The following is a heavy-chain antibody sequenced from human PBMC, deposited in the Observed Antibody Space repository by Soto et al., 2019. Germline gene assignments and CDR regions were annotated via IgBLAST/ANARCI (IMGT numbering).Heavy chain of an antibody. D-gene: IGHD6-19*01. CDR3: ARGSRIAVARYYYYYGMDV. CDR2: TYYRSKWYN. CDR1: GDSVSSNSAA. J-gene: IGHJ6*02. V-gene: IGHV6-1*01. Sequence: SQTLSLTCAISGDSVSSNSAAWNWIRQSPSRGLEWLGRTYYRSKWYNDYAVSVKSRITINPDTSKNQFSLQLNSVTPEDTAVYYCARGSRIAVARYYYYYGMDVWGQGTTVTVSS.